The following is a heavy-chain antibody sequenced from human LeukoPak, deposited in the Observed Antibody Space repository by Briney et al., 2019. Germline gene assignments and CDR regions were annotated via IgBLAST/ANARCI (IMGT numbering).Heavy chain of an antibody. V-gene: IGHV1-69*13. CDR1: GYTFTGYY. J-gene: IGHJ4*02. D-gene: IGHD6-6*01. CDR2: IIPIFGTA. CDR3: ARDQPEYSSSSYYFDY. Sequence: SVKVSCKASGYTFTGYYMHWVRQAPGQGLEWMGGIIPIFGTANYAQKFQGRVTITADESTSTAYMELSSLRSEDTAVYYCARDQPEYSSSSYYFDYWGQGTLVTVSS.